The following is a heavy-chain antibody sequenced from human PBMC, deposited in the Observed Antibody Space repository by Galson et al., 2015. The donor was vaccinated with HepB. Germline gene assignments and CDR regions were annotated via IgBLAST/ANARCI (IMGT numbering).Heavy chain of an antibody. CDR2: ISGSGGST. CDR3: TSTMVTQFDY. D-gene: IGHD4-23*01. J-gene: IGHJ4*02. V-gene: IGHV3-23*01. CDR1: GFSFSSYA. Sequence: SLRLSCAASGFSFSSYAMSWVRQAPGKGLEWVSAISGSGGSTYYADSVKGRFTISRDNAKNTLYLQMNSLRVEDTAMYYCTSTMVTQFDYWGQGALVTVSS.